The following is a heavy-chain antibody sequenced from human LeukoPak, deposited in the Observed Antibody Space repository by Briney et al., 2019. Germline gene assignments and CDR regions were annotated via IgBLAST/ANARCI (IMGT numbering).Heavy chain of an antibody. CDR3: ATSYDSSGCE. CDR1: GFTFSRYW. V-gene: IGHV3-7*01. J-gene: IGHJ4*02. D-gene: IGHD3-22*01. Sequence: GGSLRLSCAASGFTFSRYWMSWVRQAPGKGLGWVANIKEDGSAKYYVDSVKGRFTISRDNAKNSVYLQMNSLRAEDAAVYYCATSYDSSGCEWGQGTLVTVSS. CDR2: IKEDGSAK.